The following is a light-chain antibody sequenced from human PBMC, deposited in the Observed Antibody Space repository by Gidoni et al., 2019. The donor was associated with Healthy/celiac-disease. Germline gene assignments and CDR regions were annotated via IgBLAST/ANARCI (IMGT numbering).Light chain of an antibody. V-gene: IGKV1-5*03. CDR3: QQYNSYSWT. CDR2: KAS. Sequence: DIQMPQSPSTLSASVGDRVTITCRASQSISSRLAWYQQKPGKAPKLLIYKASSLESGVPSRFSGSGSGTEFTLTISSLQPDDFATDYCQQYNSYSWTFGQGTKVEIK. J-gene: IGKJ1*01. CDR1: QSISSR.